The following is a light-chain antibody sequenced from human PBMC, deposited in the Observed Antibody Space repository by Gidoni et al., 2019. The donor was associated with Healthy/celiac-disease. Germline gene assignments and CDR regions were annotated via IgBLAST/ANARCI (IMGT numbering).Light chain of an antibody. CDR3: SSYTGSSTTVV. CDR2: DVS. Sequence: QSALTQPASVSGSPGQSITISCTGTSSDVGGYNYVSWYQQHPGKDPKLMIYDVSNRPSGVSNRFSGAKSGNTASLTISGLQAEDEADDYCSSYTGSSTTVVFGGGTKLTVL. V-gene: IGLV2-14*01. CDR1: SSDVGGYNY. J-gene: IGLJ2*01.